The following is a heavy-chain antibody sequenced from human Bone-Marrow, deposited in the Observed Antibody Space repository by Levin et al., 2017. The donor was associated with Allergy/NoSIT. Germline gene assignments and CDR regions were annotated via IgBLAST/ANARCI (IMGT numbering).Heavy chain of an antibody. Sequence: ASETLSLTCEVYGGSFSGYWWSWIRQAPGKGLEWIGEIHRDGNTDYHPSLESRVTISADTSKNQFSLRLTSVTAADSAIYYCAREFRARGESYWGQGTLVTVSS. CDR2: IHRDGNT. CDR1: GGSFSGYW. J-gene: IGHJ4*02. CDR3: AREFRARGESY. D-gene: IGHD7-27*01. V-gene: IGHV4-34*01.